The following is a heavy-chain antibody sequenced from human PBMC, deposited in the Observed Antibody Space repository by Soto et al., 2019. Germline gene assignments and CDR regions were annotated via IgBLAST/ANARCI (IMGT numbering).Heavy chain of an antibody. CDR3: AKFGSLGVVMGYFDY. CDR1: GFSFSNYG. D-gene: IGHD1-26*01. V-gene: IGHV3-23*01. Sequence: PGGSLRLSCAASGFSFSNYGMTWVRQAPGEGLECVSRISGSGGSTYNADSVKGRFTISRDNSKNMLYLQMNSLRAEDTAVYYCAKFGSLGVVMGYFDYWGQGILVTVSS. CDR2: ISGSGGST. J-gene: IGHJ4*02.